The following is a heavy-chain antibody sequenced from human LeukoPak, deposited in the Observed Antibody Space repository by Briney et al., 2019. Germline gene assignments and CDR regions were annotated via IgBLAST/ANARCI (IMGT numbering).Heavy chain of an antibody. CDR2: IYTSGST. Sequence: SETLSLTCTVSGGSISSGSYYWSWIRQPAGKGLEWIGRIYTSGSTNYNPSLKSRVTISVDTSKNQFSLKLSSVTAADTAVYYCAGAPGDTIFGVAYNWFDPWGQGTLVTVSS. CDR3: AGAPGDTIFGVAYNWFDP. D-gene: IGHD3-3*01. V-gene: IGHV4-61*02. J-gene: IGHJ5*02. CDR1: GGSISSGSYY.